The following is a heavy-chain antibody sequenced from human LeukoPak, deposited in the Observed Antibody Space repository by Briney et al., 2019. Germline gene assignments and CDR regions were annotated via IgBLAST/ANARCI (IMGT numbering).Heavy chain of an antibody. CDR3: ARDGGGGYCSSTSCYKGAFDY. D-gene: IGHD2-2*02. J-gene: IGHJ4*02. Sequence: PGGSLRLSCAASGFTFSSHWMSWVRQAPGKGLEWVANIKQDGSEKYYVDSVKGRFTISRDNAKNSLYLQMNSLRAEDTAVYYCARDGGGGYCSSTSCYKGAFDYWGQGTLVTVSS. CDR1: GFTFSSHW. CDR2: IKQDGSEK. V-gene: IGHV3-7*01.